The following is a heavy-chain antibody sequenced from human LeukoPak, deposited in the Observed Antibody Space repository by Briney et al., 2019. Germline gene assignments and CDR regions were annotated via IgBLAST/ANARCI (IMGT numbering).Heavy chain of an antibody. J-gene: IGHJ4*02. Sequence: ASVKVSCKAFGYTFTSYSIHWVRQAPGQGLEWMGIINPSGGTTTYTQKFQGRVTMTRDMSTSTVYMELSSLRSDDTAVYYCARCQEYYGSGSYYKSFDYWGQGTLVTVSS. V-gene: IGHV1-46*01. CDR2: INPSGGTT. D-gene: IGHD3-10*01. CDR3: ARCQEYYGSGSYYKSFDY. CDR1: GYTFTSYS.